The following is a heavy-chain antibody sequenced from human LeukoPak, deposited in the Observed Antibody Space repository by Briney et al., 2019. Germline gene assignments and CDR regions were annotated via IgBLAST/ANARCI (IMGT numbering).Heavy chain of an antibody. V-gene: IGHV3-7*01. J-gene: IGHJ3*02. Sequence: GGSLRLSCAASGFTFSSYWMSWVRQAPGKGPEWVANIKQDGSEKYYVDSVEGRFTVSRDNAKNSLYLQMNSLRAEDTAVYYCARVWSIAPAVAFDIWGQGTMVTVSS. D-gene: IGHD2-2*01. CDR3: ARVWSIAPAVAFDI. CDR2: IKQDGSEK. CDR1: GFTFSSYW.